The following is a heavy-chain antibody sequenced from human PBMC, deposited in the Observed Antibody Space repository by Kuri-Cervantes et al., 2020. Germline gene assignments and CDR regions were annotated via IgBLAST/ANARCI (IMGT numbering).Heavy chain of an antibody. J-gene: IGHJ4*02. CDR2: ISSSSSYI. CDR1: GFTFSSYS. V-gene: IGHV3-21*01. CDR3: AREDAAMARGVYHFDH. D-gene: IGHD5/OR15-5a*01. Sequence: ETLSLTCAASGFTFSSYSMNWVRQAPGKGLEWVSSISSSSSYIYFADSVKGRFTISRDNAKNSLYLQMNSLRAEDTAVYYCAREDAAMARGVYHFDHWGQGLLVTVSS.